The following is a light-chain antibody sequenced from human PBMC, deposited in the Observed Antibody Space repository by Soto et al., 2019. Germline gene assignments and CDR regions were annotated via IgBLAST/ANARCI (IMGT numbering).Light chain of an antibody. Sequence: QSVLTQPPSASGSPGQSVTISCTGTSSDAGGYNYVSWYQQHPGKAPKLMIYEVNKRPSGVPDRFSASKSGNTASLTVSGLQAEDEADYYCSSYAGSNILFGTGTKATVL. CDR3: SSYAGSNIL. CDR2: EVN. CDR1: SSDAGGYNY. J-gene: IGLJ1*01. V-gene: IGLV2-8*01.